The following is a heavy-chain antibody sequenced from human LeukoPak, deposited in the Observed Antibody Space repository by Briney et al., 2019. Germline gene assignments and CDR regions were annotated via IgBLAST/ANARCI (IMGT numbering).Heavy chain of an antibody. CDR2: INPNSGGT. Sequence: EASVKVSCKASGGTFSSYAISWVRQAPGQWLEWMGWINPNSGGTNYAQKFQGRVTMTRDTSISTAYMELSRLRSDDTAVYYCARDGLRFLEWLSRYNWFDPWGQGTLVTVSS. CDR3: ARDGLRFLEWLSRYNWFDP. D-gene: IGHD3-3*01. J-gene: IGHJ5*02. V-gene: IGHV1-2*02. CDR1: GGTFSSYA.